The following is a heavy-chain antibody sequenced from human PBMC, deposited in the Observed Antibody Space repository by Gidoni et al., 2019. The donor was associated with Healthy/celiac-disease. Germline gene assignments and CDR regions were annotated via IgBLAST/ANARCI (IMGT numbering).Heavy chain of an antibody. Sequence: QVQLVQSGAEVKKPGASVKVSCKASGYTFTSYDINWVRQATGQGLEWMGWMNPNRGNTGYAQKFQGRVTMTRNTSISTAYMELSSLRSEDTAVYYCARDVDDVLLWFGEQSGYWGQGTLVTVSS. J-gene: IGHJ4*02. CDR1: GYTFTSYD. V-gene: IGHV1-8*01. D-gene: IGHD3-10*01. CDR3: ARDVDDVLLWFGEQSGY. CDR2: MNPNRGNT.